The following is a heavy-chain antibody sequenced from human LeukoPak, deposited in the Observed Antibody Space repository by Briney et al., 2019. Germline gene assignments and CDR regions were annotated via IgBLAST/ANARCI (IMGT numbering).Heavy chain of an antibody. CDR2: ISWDGGST. Sequence: PGGSLRLSCAASGFTFDDYTMHWVRQAPGKGLEWVSLISWDGGSTYYADSVKGRFTISRDNSKNSLYLQMNSLRTEDTALYYCAKGRDGYSKAAFDYWGQGTLVTVSS. CDR3: AKGRDGYSKAAFDY. CDR1: GFTFDDYT. D-gene: IGHD5-24*01. V-gene: IGHV3-43*01. J-gene: IGHJ4*02.